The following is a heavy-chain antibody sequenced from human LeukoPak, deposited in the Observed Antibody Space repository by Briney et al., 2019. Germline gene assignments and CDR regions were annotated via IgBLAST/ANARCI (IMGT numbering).Heavy chain of an antibody. Sequence: PSETLSLTCTVSGGSLNTYSWSWIRQPPGKGLEWIGFIYYSGSTNYTPSLKGRVTMSVDTSKNQFSLKLSSVTAADTAVYYCARNLIVVFNDAFDIWGQGTMVTVSS. D-gene: IGHD3-22*01. CDR1: GGSLNTYS. CDR3: ARNLIVVFNDAFDI. J-gene: IGHJ3*02. V-gene: IGHV4-59*01. CDR2: IYYSGST.